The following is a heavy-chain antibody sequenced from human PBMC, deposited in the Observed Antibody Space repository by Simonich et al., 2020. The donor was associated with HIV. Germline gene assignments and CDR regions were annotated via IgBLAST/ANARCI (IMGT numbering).Heavy chain of an antibody. CDR2: INHRGIT. CDR1: GGSFSGYY. V-gene: IGHV4-34*01. J-gene: IGHJ2*01. CDR3: ARHSASYDSSGRRYFDL. Sequence: QVQLQQWGAGLLKPSETLSLTCAAYGGSFSGYYWSWIRQPPGKGLEWIGEINHRGITNYNPSLKSRVTISLDTSKNQFSLKLSSVTAADTAVYYCARHSASYDSSGRRYFDLWGRGTLVTVFS. D-gene: IGHD3-22*01.